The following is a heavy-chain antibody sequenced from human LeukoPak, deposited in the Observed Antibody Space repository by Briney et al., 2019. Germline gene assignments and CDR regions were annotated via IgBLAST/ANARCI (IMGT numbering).Heavy chain of an antibody. CDR2: ISRSGSTK. CDR1: GFTFSDYN. CDR3: AKVAKYYYGSETYYFFEH. V-gene: IGHV3-11*04. J-gene: IGHJ4*02. D-gene: IGHD3-10*01. Sequence: KTGGSLRLSCAASGFTFSDYNMRWIRQAPGKGLEWVSSISRSGSTKYYADSVKGRFTISRDNAKNSLYLQMNSLRVEDTAVYYCAKVAKYYYGSETYYFFEHWGQGTPVTASS.